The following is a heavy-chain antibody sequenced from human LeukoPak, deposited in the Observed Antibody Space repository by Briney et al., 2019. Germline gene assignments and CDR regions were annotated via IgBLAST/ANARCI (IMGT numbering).Heavy chain of an antibody. D-gene: IGHD1-1*01. CDR1: GGSISSYY. CDR3: ASPPRLERRLSRYYYMDV. V-gene: IGHV4-59*04. J-gene: IGHJ6*03. CDR2: IYHSGST. Sequence: SETLSLTCTVSGGSISSYYWSWIRQPPGKGLEWIRYIYHSGSTYYNPSLKSRVTISVDTSKNQFSLKLSSVTAADTAVYYCASPPRLERRLSRYYYMDVWGKGTTVTVSS.